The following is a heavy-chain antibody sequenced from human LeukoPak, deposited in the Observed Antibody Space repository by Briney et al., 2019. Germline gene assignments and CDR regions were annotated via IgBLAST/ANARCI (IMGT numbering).Heavy chain of an antibody. V-gene: IGHV4-34*01. J-gene: IGHJ1*01. CDR2: INHSGST. Sequence: PSETLSLTCAVYGGSFSGYYWSWIRQPPGKGLEWIGEINHSGSTNYNPSLKSRVTISVDTSKNQFSLKLSSVTAADTAVYYCSRDSPRDGYNYAEYFQHWGRGTLVTVSS. CDR3: SRDSPRDGYNYAEYFQH. CDR1: GGSFSGYY. D-gene: IGHD5-24*01.